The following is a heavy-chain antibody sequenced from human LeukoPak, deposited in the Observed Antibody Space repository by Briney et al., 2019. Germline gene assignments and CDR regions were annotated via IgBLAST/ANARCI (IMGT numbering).Heavy chain of an antibody. J-gene: IGHJ6*03. D-gene: IGHD6-13*01. CDR2: IYYSGST. V-gene: IGHV4-39*07. Sequence: SETLSLTCTVSGGSISSSSYYWGWIRQPPGKGLEWIGSIYYSGSTYYNPSLKSRVTISVDTSKNQFSLKLSSVTAADTAVYYCARDQIAAAGQDYYYYMDVWGKGTTVTVSS. CDR1: GGSISSSSYY. CDR3: ARDQIAAAGQDYYYYMDV.